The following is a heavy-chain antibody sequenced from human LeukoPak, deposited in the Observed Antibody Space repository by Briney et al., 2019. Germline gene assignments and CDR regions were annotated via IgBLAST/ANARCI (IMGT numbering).Heavy chain of an antibody. D-gene: IGHD3-16*02. Sequence: GGSLRLSCAASGFTLSSYWMSWVRPAPGKGVEWVANIKQGGREKYYVDSVKGRFTISRDNAKNSLYLQMNSLRAEDTAVYYCAREGTYDYVWESYRYDAFDIWGQGTMVTVSS. CDR2: IKQGGREK. CDR1: GFTLSSYW. CDR3: AREGTYDYVWESYRYDAFDI. V-gene: IGHV3-7*01. J-gene: IGHJ3*02.